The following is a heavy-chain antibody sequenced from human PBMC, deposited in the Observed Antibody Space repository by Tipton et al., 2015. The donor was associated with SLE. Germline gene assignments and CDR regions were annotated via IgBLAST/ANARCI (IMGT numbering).Heavy chain of an antibody. CDR3: GRDQGGKLGFRAFDI. CDR1: GGSISSYY. D-gene: IGHD2-21*01. Sequence: TLSLTCTVSGGSISSYYWSWVRQPPGKGREWIGYIYYSGSTNYNPSLKSRVTISVDTSKNQLFLKLISVTAADTAVYYCGRDQGGKLGFRAFDIWGQGTMVTVSS. CDR2: IYYSGST. V-gene: IGHV4-59*01. J-gene: IGHJ3*02.